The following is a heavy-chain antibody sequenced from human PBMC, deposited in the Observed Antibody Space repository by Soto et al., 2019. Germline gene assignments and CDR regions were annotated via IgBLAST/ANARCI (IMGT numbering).Heavy chain of an antibody. J-gene: IGHJ4*02. CDR2: IYYSGST. D-gene: IGHD3-22*01. V-gene: IGHV4-30-4*01. CDR1: GGSISSGDYY. Sequence: QVQLQESGPGLVKPSQTLSLTCTVSGGSISSGDYYWSWIRQPPGKGLEWIGYIYYSGSTYYNPSLKSRVTVSVDPSKNQFSLKLSSVTAADTAVYYCARAYYYDSSGYYYDFDYWGQGTLVTVSS. CDR3: ARAYYYDSSGYYYDFDY.